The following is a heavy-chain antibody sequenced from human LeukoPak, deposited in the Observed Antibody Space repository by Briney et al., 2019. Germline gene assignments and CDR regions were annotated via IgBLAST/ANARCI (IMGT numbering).Heavy chain of an antibody. V-gene: IGHV3-33*06. D-gene: IGHD3-10*01. CDR3: AKDGLRGVINYFDY. CDR2: IWYDGSNK. Sequence: GGSLRLSCAASGFTFSSYGMHWVRQAPGKGLEWVAVIWYDGSNKYYADSVKGRFTISRDNSKNTLYLQMNSLRAEDTAVYYCAKDGLRGVINYFDYWGQGTLVTVSS. J-gene: IGHJ4*02. CDR1: GFTFSSYG.